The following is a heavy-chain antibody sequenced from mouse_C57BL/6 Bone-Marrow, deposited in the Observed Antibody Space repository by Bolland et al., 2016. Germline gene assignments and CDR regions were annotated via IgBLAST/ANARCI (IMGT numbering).Heavy chain of an antibody. V-gene: IGHV5-16*01. Sequence: INYDGSSTYYLDSFKSRFIISRDNAKNILYLQMSSLKSEDTATYYCAREGFYFDVWGTG. CDR2: INYDGSST. J-gene: IGHJ1*03. CDR3: AREGFYFDV.